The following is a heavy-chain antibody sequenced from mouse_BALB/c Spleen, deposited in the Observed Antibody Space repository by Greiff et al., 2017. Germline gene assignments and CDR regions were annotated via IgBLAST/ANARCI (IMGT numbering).Heavy chain of an antibody. Sequence: VKLVESGAELARPGASVKLSCKASGYTFTSYTMPWVKQRPGQGLEWIGYINPSSGYTNYNQKFKDKATLTADKSSSTAYMQLSSLTSEDSAVYDCARDDYEDYAMDYWGQGTSVTVSS. CDR2: INPSSGYT. CDR3: ARDDYEDYAMDY. V-gene: IGHV1-4*01. CDR1: GYTFTSYT. D-gene: IGHD2-4*01. J-gene: IGHJ4*01.